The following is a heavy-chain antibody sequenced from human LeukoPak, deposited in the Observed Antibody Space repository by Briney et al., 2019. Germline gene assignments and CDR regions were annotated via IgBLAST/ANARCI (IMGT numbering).Heavy chain of an antibody. D-gene: IGHD1-26*01. V-gene: IGHV4-59*12. CDR1: GGSISSYK. CDR2: IYYSGST. CDR3: ARVSRAPR. J-gene: IGHJ4*02. Sequence: SETLSLTSTVPGGSISSYKWSWIRPPPRTGLEWIGSIYYSGSTYYNPSLKSRVTISVDTSKNQFSLKLSSVTAADTAVYYCARVSRAPRWGQGTLVTVSS.